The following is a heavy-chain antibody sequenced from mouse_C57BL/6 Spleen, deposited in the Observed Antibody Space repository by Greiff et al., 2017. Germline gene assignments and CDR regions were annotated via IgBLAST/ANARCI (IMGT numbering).Heavy chain of an antibody. D-gene: IGHD1-1*01. V-gene: IGHV1-82*01. Sequence: QVQLKESGPELVKPGASVKISCKASGYAFSSSWMNWVKQRPGKGLEWIGRIYPGDGDTNYNEKFKSKATLTVDTSSSTAYMQLSSLTSEDSAVYYCARKGITLLRLVGDYWGQGTTLTVSS. CDR2: IYPGDGDT. CDR3: ARKGITLLRLVGDY. J-gene: IGHJ2*01. CDR1: GYAFSSSW.